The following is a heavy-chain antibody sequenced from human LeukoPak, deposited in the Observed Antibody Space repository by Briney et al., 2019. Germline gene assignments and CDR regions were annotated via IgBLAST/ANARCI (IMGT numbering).Heavy chain of an antibody. V-gene: IGHV3-23*01. Sequence: GGSLRLSCAASGFTFSSYGMSWVRQAPGKGLEWVSAISGSGGSTYYADSVKGRFTISRDNSKNSLYLQMNSLRAEDTALYYCAKDYGSGSYYGLDYWGQGTLVTVSS. J-gene: IGHJ4*02. D-gene: IGHD3-10*01. CDR3: AKDYGSGSYYGLDY. CDR1: GFTFSSYG. CDR2: ISGSGGST.